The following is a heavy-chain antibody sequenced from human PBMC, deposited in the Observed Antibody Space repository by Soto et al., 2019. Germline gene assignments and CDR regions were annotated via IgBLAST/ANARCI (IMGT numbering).Heavy chain of an antibody. CDR2: IYYSGST. CDR1: GGSISSGGYY. Sequence: LSLTCTVSGGSISSGGYYWSWIRQHPGKGLEWIGYIYYSGSTYYNPSLKSRVTISVDTSKNQFSLKLSSVTAADTAVYYCAREPYPYSYGTFDYWGQGTLVTVSS. J-gene: IGHJ4*02. D-gene: IGHD5-18*01. V-gene: IGHV4-31*03. CDR3: AREPYPYSYGTFDY.